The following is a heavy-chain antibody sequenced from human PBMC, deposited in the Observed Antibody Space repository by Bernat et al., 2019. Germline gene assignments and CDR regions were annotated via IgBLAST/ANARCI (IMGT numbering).Heavy chain of an antibody. CDR3: ARVFSNYYDSSGYYSRDYYYGMDV. V-gene: IGHV3-11*01. Sequence: QVQLVESGGGLVKPGGSLRLSCAASGFTFSDYYMNWIRQAPGKGLEWVSYISSSGSTIYYADSVKGRFTISRDNAKNSLYLQMNSLRAEDTAVYYCARVFSNYYDSSGYYSRDYYYGMDVWGQGTTVTVSS. CDR1: GFTFSDYY. D-gene: IGHD3-22*01. J-gene: IGHJ6*02. CDR2: ISSSGSTI.